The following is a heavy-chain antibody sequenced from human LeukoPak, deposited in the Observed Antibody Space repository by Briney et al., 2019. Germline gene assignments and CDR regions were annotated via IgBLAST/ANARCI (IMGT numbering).Heavy chain of an antibody. J-gene: IGHJ4*02. Sequence: GGSLKLSCAVSGFTVSGNYMSWVRQAPGKGLEWVSLIYSGGTTYYADSVKGRFTISRDNAKNSLYLQMNSLRAEDTAVYYCARAYDFWSGYSFDYWGQGTLVTVSS. CDR3: ARAYDFWSGYSFDY. D-gene: IGHD3-3*01. CDR1: GFTVSGNY. CDR2: IYSGGTT. V-gene: IGHV3-53*01.